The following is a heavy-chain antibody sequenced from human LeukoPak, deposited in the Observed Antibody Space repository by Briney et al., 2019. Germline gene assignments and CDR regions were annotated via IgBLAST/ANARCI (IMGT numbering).Heavy chain of an antibody. V-gene: IGHV4-39*01. CDR1: GDSISISRFY. Sequence: SETLSLTCTLSGDSISISRFYWAWIRQPPGKGLEWIGSILYTGRTFYNPSLRSRVTISVDTSKNQFSLRLGSVSAADTVVYYCARREVGATIDYWGQGTLVTVSS. J-gene: IGHJ4*02. D-gene: IGHD1-26*01. CDR3: ARREVGATIDY. CDR2: ILYTGRT.